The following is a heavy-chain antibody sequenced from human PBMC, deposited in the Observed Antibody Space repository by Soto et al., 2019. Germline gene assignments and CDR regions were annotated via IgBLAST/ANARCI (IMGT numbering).Heavy chain of an antibody. CDR2: IYHSGMT. CDR1: GGSISTGGYY. D-gene: IGHD4-17*01. J-gene: IGHJ3*02. CDR3: ATVRWELHDAFDI. V-gene: IGHV4-31*03. Sequence: QVQLQESGPGLVKPSQTLSLTCTVSGGSISTGGYYWSWIRQHPGRGLEWIGYIYHSGMTFSNPSLQSRVATSIDTSENQFSLKLSSVTAADTAVYYCATVRWELHDAFDIWGHGTRVSVS.